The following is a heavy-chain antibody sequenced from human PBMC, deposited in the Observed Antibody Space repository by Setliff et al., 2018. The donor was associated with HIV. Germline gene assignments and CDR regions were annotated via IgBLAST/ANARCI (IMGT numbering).Heavy chain of an antibody. V-gene: IGHV1-2*02. D-gene: IGHD6-19*01. CDR3: PRDLVAVANTFYYYYMDV. Sequence: ASVKVSCKASGYTFTGYYMHWVRQAPGQGLEWMGWINPNSGGTNYAQNFQGRVTMTRDTSISTAYMELSRLRSDDTAVYYCPRDLVAVANTFYYYYMDVWGKGTTVTVSS. J-gene: IGHJ6*03. CDR2: INPNSGGT. CDR1: GYTFTGYY.